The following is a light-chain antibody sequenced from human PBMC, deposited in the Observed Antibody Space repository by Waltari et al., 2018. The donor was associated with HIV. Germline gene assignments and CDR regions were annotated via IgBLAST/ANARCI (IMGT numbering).Light chain of an antibody. CDR1: SSNIGAGYD. J-gene: IGLJ2*01. V-gene: IGLV1-40*01. Sequence: QSVLTQPPSVSGAPGQRVTISCTGSSSNIGAGYDVHWYQHLPGPPPKPLFYANNKRASGVPDRCSGSKAGTSASLAITGLQADDEADYYCQSYVNSLSGSDVIFGGGTKLTVL. CDR2: ANN. CDR3: QSYVNSLSGSDVI.